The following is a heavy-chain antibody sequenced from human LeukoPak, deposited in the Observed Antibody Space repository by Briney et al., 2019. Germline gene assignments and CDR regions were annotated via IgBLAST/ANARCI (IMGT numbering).Heavy chain of an antibody. D-gene: IGHD3-10*01. V-gene: IGHV4-4*02. J-gene: IGHJ6*02. CDR2: IYHSGST. CDR3: AGGRKDYYGSPVDYYYGMDV. CDR1: GGSISSSNW. Sequence: SGTLSLTCAVSGGSISSSNWWSWVRQPPGKGLGWIGEIYHSGSTNYNPSLKSRVTISVDKSKNQFSLKLSSVTAADTAVYYCAGGRKDYYGSPVDYYYGMDVWGQGTTVTVSS.